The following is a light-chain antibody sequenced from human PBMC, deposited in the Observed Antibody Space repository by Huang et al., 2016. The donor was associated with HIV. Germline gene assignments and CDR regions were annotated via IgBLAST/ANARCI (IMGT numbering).Light chain of an antibody. CDR1: QSLLHSNGYNY. V-gene: IGKV2-28*01. CDR2: LGS. J-gene: IGKJ3*01. Sequence: DAVVTQSPLSLPVTPGEPASISCRSSQSLLHSNGYNYLDWYVQKPGQSPHLLIYLGSNRASGVPDRFSGSGSGTDFTLKISRVEAEDVGVYYCMQALQTPVFGPGTKVDIK. CDR3: MQALQTPV.